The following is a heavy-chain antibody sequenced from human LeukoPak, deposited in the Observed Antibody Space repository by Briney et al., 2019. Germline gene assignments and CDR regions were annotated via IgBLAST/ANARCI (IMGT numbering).Heavy chain of an antibody. J-gene: IGHJ4*02. CDR2: IHTSGNT. V-gene: IGHV4-4*07. D-gene: IGHD6-6*01. Sequence: PSETLSLTCTVYGGSITSYYWSWIRQPAGEGLEWIGRIHTSGNTDYNPSLQSRVTMSVDTSKNQFSLKVTSVTAADTAVYYCAREGSMTARPFVSIDYWGQGTLVTVSS. CDR3: AREGSMTARPFVSIDY. CDR1: GGSITSYY.